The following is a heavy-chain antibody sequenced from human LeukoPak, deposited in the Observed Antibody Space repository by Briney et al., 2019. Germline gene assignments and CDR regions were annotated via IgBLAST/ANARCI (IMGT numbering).Heavy chain of an antibody. J-gene: IGHJ4*02. CDR1: GFTFSSYA. V-gene: IGHV3-30*04. CDR3: ARASGQWLVPYFDY. Sequence: PGGSLRLSCAASGFTFSSYAMHWVRQAPGKGLEWVAVISYDGSNKYYADSVKGRFTISRDNSKNTLYLQMNSLRAEDTAVYYCARASGQWLVPYFDYWGQGTLVTVSS. CDR2: ISYDGSNK. D-gene: IGHD6-19*01.